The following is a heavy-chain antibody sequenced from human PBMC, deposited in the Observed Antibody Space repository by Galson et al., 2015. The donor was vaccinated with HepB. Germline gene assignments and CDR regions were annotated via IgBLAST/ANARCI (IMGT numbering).Heavy chain of an antibody. CDR1: GGTFKTYA. CDR3: ATVPLYYYDSGGRPYYFNY. Sequence: SVKVPCKASGGTFKTYAISWVRQAPGHGLEWMGGIFPIFGTANYAQSFQGRVTIIADASTSTVYMELSSLRSEDTAVYYCATVPLYYYDSGGRPYYFNYWGQGTLVTVSS. J-gene: IGHJ4*02. D-gene: IGHD3-22*01. CDR2: IFPIFGTA. V-gene: IGHV1-69*13.